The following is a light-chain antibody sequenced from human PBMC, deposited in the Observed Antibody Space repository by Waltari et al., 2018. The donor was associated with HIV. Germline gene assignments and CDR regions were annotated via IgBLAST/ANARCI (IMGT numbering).Light chain of an antibody. CDR2: ANS. Sequence: QSLLTQPPSVSATPGQRITISCTGNKSNIGAGHDVHWYRQLPGTAPRLLIFANSNRPSGVPDRISGSKSTAPASLAITGLQAEDEGYYYCQSSDIRLHGLWVFGGGTKVTVL. CDR3: QSSDIRLHGLWV. V-gene: IGLV1-40*01. J-gene: IGLJ3*02. CDR1: KSNIGAGHD.